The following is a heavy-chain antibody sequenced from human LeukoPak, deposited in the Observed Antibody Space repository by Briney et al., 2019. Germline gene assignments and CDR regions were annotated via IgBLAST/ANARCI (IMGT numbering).Heavy chain of an antibody. V-gene: IGHV1-46*03. Sequence: VSVKVSCKASGYTFTSYYMHWVRQAPGQGLEWMGIINPSGGSTSYAQKFQGRVTMTRDASTSTVYMELSSLRSEDTAVYYCARDLEYYYDSSGYYSDDYWGQGTLVTVSS. D-gene: IGHD3-22*01. J-gene: IGHJ4*02. CDR1: GYTFTSYY. CDR3: ARDLEYYYDSSGYYSDDY. CDR2: INPSGGST.